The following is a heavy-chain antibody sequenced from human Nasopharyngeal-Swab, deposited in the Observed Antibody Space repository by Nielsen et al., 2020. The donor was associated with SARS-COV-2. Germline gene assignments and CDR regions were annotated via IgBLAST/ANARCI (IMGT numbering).Heavy chain of an antibody. V-gene: IGHV3-74*01. CDR3: ARGGDGYSMDY. CDR2: LRSDGSGT. Sequence: GESLKISCAASGFTISRYWMLWVRHAPGKGLVWVSRLRSDGSGTTYADSVRGRFTISRDNAKNTLYLPMNSLRAEDTAVYYCARGGDGYSMDYWGQGTLVTVSS. D-gene: IGHD5-24*01. CDR1: GFTISRYW. J-gene: IGHJ4*02.